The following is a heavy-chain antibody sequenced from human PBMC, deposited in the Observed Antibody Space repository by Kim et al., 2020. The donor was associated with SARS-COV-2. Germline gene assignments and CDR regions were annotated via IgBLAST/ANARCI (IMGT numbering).Heavy chain of an antibody. Sequence: GGSLRLSCAASGFTFISYSMNWGRQAPGKGLEWVSSIRTSSSYINYADSVRGRFTISRDNAKNSLYLQMTSLRAEDTAVYYCARDTMLGATQGYGMDVWGRGTTVTVSS. CDR1: GFTFISYS. D-gene: IGHD2-15*01. CDR3: ARDTMLGATQGYGMDV. CDR2: IRTSSSYI. V-gene: IGHV3-21*01. J-gene: IGHJ6*02.